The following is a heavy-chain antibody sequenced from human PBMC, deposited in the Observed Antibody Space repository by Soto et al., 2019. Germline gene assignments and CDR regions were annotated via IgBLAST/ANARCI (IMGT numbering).Heavy chain of an antibody. Sequence: PSETLSLTCAVYGGSFSGYYWSWIRQPPGKGLEWIGEINHSENFNYNPSLKSRVTISVDTSKNQFSLKLRSVTAADTAIYYCPKGNVMIMAVQGDAPDKYFLDSWSQGTLVTVSS. J-gene: IGHJ4*02. CDR1: GGSFSGYY. CDR3: PKGNVMIMAVQGDAPDKYFLDS. CDR2: INHSENF. V-gene: IGHV4-34*01. D-gene: IGHD3-10*01.